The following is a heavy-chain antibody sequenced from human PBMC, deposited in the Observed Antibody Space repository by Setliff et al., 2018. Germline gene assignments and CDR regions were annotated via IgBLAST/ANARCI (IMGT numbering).Heavy chain of an antibody. J-gene: IGHJ5*02. Sequence: RASVKVSCKASGYTFTNYGITWVRQAPGQGLEWMGWIRPHNGNTAYAQKFQDRVILTTDTSTTTVYMELRSLRSDDTAVYYCARGIYYFDIMGDPWGQGTLVTVSS. CDR1: GYTFTNYG. CDR2: IRPHNGNT. D-gene: IGHD3-22*01. V-gene: IGHV1-18*01. CDR3: ARGIYYFDIMGDP.